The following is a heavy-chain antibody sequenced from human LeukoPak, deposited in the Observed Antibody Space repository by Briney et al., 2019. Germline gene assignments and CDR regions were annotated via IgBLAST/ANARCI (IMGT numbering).Heavy chain of an antibody. J-gene: IGHJ4*02. V-gene: IGHV4-34*01. CDR1: GGSFSGYY. Sequence: PSETLSLTCAVYGGSFSGYYWSWIRQPPGKGLEWMGEINHSGSTNYNPSLKSRVTISVDTSKSQFSLKLSSVTAADTAVYYCARGFPHYDSSGYYYWGQGTLVTVSS. CDR2: INHSGST. CDR3: ARGFPHYDSSGYYY. D-gene: IGHD3-22*01.